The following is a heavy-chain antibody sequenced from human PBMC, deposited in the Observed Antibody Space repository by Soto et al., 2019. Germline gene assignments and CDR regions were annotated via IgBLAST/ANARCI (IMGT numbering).Heavy chain of an antibody. D-gene: IGHD3-3*01. CDR1: GFTFSSYA. Sequence: PGGSLRLSCAASGFTFSSYAMSWVRQAPGKGLEWVSAISGSGGSTYYADSVKGRFTISRDNSKNTLYLQMNSLRAEDTAVYYCANPFGRAQSTRDYWGQGTLVTVSS. V-gene: IGHV3-23*01. CDR2: ISGSGGST. J-gene: IGHJ4*02. CDR3: ANPFGRAQSTRDY.